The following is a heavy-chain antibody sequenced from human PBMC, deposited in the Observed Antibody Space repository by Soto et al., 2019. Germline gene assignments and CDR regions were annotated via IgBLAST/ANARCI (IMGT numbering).Heavy chain of an antibody. CDR2: ISYSGST. J-gene: IGHJ4*02. CDR3: ARADPAASVGY. CDR1: GGSMSSHY. D-gene: IGHD2-2*01. Sequence: XGTLSLTCTVSGGSMSSHYWTWLRQSPGKGLEWIGYISYSGSTYYNPSLKSRVSISADTSKNQFSLRMNSMIAADTAVYYCARADPAASVGYWGQGTLVTSPQ. V-gene: IGHV4-59*11.